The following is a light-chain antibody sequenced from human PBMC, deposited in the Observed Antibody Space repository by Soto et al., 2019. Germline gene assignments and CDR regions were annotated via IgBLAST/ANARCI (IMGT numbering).Light chain of an antibody. V-gene: IGKV3-15*01. Sequence: EIVMTQSPDTLSVSPGERATLSCRASQSVSYNLAWYQQRPGQGPRLLIYDAFTRADGIPARFSGSGSGTEFTLTITSLQSEYSAVYYCQQYNNWPPITFGQGTRLEIK. CDR3: QQYNNWPPIT. CDR2: DAF. J-gene: IGKJ5*01. CDR1: QSVSYN.